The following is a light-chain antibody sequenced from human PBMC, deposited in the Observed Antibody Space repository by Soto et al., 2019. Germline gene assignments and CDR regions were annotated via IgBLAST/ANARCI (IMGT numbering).Light chain of an antibody. CDR1: HSVDTSN. CDR2: SAS. Sequence: EVELTQSPATLSLSPGQRATLSCRASHSVDTSNVAWYQQRPGQAPRVLIYSASTRATGVPARFRGSGSGTDFTLTISSVEPEDFAVYICQQRSNWPPTFGQGTRLENK. V-gene: IGKV3-11*01. J-gene: IGKJ5*01. CDR3: QQRSNWPPT.